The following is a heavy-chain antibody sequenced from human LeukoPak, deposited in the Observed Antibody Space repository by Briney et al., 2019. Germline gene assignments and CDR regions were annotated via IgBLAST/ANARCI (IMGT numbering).Heavy chain of an antibody. V-gene: IGHV1-2*02. CDR3: AREGPIVGATHLVDY. CDR1: GYTFTDYY. CDR2: INPNSGGT. J-gene: IGHJ4*02. Sequence: AASVKVSCKASGYTFTDYYMHWVRQAPGQGLEWMGWINPNSGGTNYAQKFQGRVTMTRDTSISTAYMELSRLRSDDTAVYYCAREGPIVGATHLVDYWGQGTLVTVSS. D-gene: IGHD1-26*01.